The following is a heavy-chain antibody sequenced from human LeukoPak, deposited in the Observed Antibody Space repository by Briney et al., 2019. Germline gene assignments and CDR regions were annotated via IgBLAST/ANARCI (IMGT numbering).Heavy chain of an antibody. Sequence: SETLSLTCAVYGGSFSGYYWSWIRRPPGKGLEWIGEINHSGSTNYNPSLKSRVTISVDTSKNQFSLKLSSVTAADTAVYYCAREKAGYDFWSGYSPDWFDPWGQGTLVTVSS. J-gene: IGHJ5*02. V-gene: IGHV4-34*01. D-gene: IGHD3-3*01. CDR1: GGSFSGYY. CDR3: AREKAGYDFWSGYSPDWFDP. CDR2: INHSGST.